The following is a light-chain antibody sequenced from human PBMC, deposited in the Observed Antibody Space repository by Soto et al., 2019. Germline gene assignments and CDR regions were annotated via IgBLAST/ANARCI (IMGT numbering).Light chain of an antibody. CDR3: CSYAGSYTFRV. J-gene: IGLJ2*01. V-gene: IGLV2-11*01. Sequence: QSALTQPRSVSGSPGQSVTISCTGTSSDVGGYNYVSWYQQHPGKAPKLMIYDVSKRPSGVPDRFSGSKSGNTGSLTISGLQAEDEADYYGCSYAGSYTFRVFGGGTKLTVL. CDR1: SSDVGGYNY. CDR2: DVS.